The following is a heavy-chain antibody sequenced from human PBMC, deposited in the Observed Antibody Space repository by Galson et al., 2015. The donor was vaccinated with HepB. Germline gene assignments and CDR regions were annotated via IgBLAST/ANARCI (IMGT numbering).Heavy chain of an antibody. J-gene: IGHJ4*02. CDR2: ISAYNDNT. CDR1: GYTFTSYG. D-gene: IGHD6-19*01. V-gene: IGHV1-18*01. Sequence: SVKVSCKASGYTFTSYGISWVRQAPGQGLEWMGWISAYNDNTNYAQKLQGRVTMTTDTSTNTAYMELRSLRSDDTAVYYCARDHPSGYSSGWSYYFDYWGQGTLVTVSS. CDR3: ARDHPSGYSSGWSYYFDY.